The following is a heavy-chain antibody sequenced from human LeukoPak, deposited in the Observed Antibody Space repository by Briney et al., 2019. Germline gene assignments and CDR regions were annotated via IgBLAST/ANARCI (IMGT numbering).Heavy chain of an antibody. V-gene: IGHV3-23*01. CDR3: AKVSESNYDILTGYYTPYYFDY. D-gene: IGHD3-9*01. CDR1: GFTFDDYD. Sequence: PGGSLRLSCAASGFTFDDYDMSWVRQAPGKGLEWVSGISDSGGSTFYADSVKGRFTISRDNSKNILYLQMNSLRADDTAVYYCAKVSESNYDILTGYYTPYYFDYWGQGTLVTVSS. J-gene: IGHJ4*02. CDR2: ISDSGGST.